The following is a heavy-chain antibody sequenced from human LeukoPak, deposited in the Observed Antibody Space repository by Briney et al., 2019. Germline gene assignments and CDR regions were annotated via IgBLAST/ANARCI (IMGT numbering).Heavy chain of an antibody. CDR2: INPSDNAT. J-gene: IGHJ4*02. D-gene: IGHD5-12*01. Sequence: ASVKVSCKTSGYDFITFFVLWVRQATGQGLEWMTIINPSDNATKVAQKFQGRVNVTTDASTSTVYMELRSLRSDDTAVYYCARALNIVATNPLGHWGQGTLVTVSS. CDR1: GYDFITFF. CDR3: ARALNIVATNPLGH. V-gene: IGHV1-46*01.